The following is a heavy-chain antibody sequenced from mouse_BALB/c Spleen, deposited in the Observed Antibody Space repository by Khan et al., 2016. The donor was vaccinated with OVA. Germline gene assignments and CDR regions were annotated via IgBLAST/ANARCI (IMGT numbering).Heavy chain of an antibody. CDR1: GFTFSSYS. J-gene: IGHJ3*01. CDR2: ISSAGDFT. Sequence: VQLKESGGDLVKPGGSLKLSCAASGFTFSSYSMSWVRQTPDERLEWVTTISSAGDFTYYPDSVKGRFTISRDNAKNTLYLQMSSLKSEDTAMYYWASHLTGSFAYWGQGTLVTVSA. D-gene: IGHD4-1*01. CDR3: ASHLTGSFAY. V-gene: IGHV5-6*01.